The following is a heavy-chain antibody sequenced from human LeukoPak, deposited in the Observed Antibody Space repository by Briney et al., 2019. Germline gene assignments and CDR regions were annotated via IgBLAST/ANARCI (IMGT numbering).Heavy chain of an antibody. V-gene: IGHV3-48*03. CDR1: GFTFSSYE. J-gene: IGHJ4*02. CDR2: ISSSGSTI. CDR3: ARVYYYGSGDY. D-gene: IGHD3-10*01. Sequence: PGGSLRLSCAASGFTFSSYEMNWVRQAPGKGLEWVSYISSSGSTIYYADSVKGRFTTSRDNAKNSLYLQMNSLRAEDTAVYYCARVYYYGSGDYWGQGTLVTVSS.